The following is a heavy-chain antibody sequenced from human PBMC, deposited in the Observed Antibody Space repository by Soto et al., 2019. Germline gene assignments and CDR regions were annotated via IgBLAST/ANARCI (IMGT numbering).Heavy chain of an antibody. CDR2: INAGNGNT. Sequence: XSVKVSCTASGYPLTSYAMHWVRQAPGQRLEWMGWINAGNGNTKYSQKFQGRVTITRDTSASTAYMELSSLRSEDTDVYYCALRDWFDPWGQGTLVTVSS. V-gene: IGHV1-3*01. CDR3: ALRDWFDP. D-gene: IGHD4-17*01. CDR1: GYPLTSYA. J-gene: IGHJ5*02.